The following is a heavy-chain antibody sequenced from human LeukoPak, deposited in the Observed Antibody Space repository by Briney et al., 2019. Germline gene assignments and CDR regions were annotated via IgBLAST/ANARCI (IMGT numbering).Heavy chain of an antibody. CDR2: ITGSGNDA. Sequence: GGSLRLSCAASGFTFSNYAMTWVRQAPGKGQEWVSTITGSGNDAYYADSVKGRFTISRDNSKNMLYLQMDSLRAEDTAVYYCAKGATGLRIVGDDWGQGTLVTVSS. D-gene: IGHD2-15*01. V-gene: IGHV3-23*01. CDR3: AKGATGLRIVGDD. J-gene: IGHJ4*02. CDR1: GFTFSNYA.